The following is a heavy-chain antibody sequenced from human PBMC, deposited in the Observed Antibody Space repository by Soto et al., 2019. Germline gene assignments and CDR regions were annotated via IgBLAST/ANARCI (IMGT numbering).Heavy chain of an antibody. CDR1: GGSISTGGYY. Sequence: QVQLQESGPGLVKPSQTLSLTCTVSGGSISTGGYYWSWIRQHPGSGLEWIGYIYHSGMTFSNPSLQSRVAISIDTSKNKFSLKLSFVTAADTAVYYCATVRWELHDAFDIWGQGTMVSVSS. D-gene: IGHD1-26*01. CDR2: IYHSGMT. J-gene: IGHJ3*02. CDR3: ATVRWELHDAFDI. V-gene: IGHV4-31*03.